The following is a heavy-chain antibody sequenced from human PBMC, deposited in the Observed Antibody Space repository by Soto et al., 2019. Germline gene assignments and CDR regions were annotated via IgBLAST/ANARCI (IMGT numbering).Heavy chain of an antibody. J-gene: IGHJ5*02. V-gene: IGHV4-34*01. CDR1: GGSFSGYY. D-gene: IGHD6-19*01. Sequence: SETLSLTCAVYGGSFSGYYWSWIRQPPGKGLEWIGEINHSGSTNYNPSLKSRVTISVDTSKNQFSLKLSSATAADTAVYYCARGDVAVAGTFSNWFDPWGQGTLVTVSS. CDR2: INHSGST. CDR3: ARGDVAVAGTFSNWFDP.